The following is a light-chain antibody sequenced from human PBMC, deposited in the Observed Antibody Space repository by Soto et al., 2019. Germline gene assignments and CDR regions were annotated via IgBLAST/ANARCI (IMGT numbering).Light chain of an antibody. Sequence: QSALTQPASVSGSPGHSITISCTGTSSDVGAYNAVSWYQQHPGKVPKLMIYEVTNRPSGVSNRFSGSKSGNTASLTISGLQSEDEADYYCSSYTSSSTWVFGGGTKVTVL. CDR1: SSDVGAYNA. V-gene: IGLV2-14*01. CDR3: SSYTSSSTWV. J-gene: IGLJ3*02. CDR2: EVT.